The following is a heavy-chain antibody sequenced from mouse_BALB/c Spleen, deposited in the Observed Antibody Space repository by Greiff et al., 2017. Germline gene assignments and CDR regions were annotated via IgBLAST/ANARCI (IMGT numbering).Heavy chain of an antibody. CDR2: ISSGGSYT. J-gene: IGHJ4*01. Sequence: EVKVEESGGGLVKPGGSLKLSCAASGFTFSSYAMSWVRQSPEKRLEWVAEISSGGSYTYYPDTVTGRFTISRDNAKNTLYLEMSSLRSEDTAMYYCARDGYHAMDYWGQGTSVTVSS. CDR3: ARDGYHAMDY. CDR1: GFTFSSYA. V-gene: IGHV5-9-4*01.